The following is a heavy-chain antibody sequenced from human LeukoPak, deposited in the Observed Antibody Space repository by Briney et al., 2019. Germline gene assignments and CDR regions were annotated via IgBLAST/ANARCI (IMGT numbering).Heavy chain of an antibody. CDR1: GFTFGSYG. Sequence: GGSLRLSCVASGFTFGSYGMHWVRQAPGKGLEWVAVIWYDGTNKYYADSVKGRFTLSRDSPKNTLYLQMNSLRAEDTAVYYCASSQDTAPAFDIWGQGTMVTVSS. V-gene: IGHV3-33*01. CDR3: ASSQDTAPAFDI. J-gene: IGHJ3*02. D-gene: IGHD5-18*01. CDR2: IWYDGTNK.